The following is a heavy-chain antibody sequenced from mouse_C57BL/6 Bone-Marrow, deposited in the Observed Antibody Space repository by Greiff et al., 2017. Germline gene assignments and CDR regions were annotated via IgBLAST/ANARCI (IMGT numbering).Heavy chain of an antibody. D-gene: IGHD3-3*01. CDR3: ARRAYWYFDV. CDR1: GYTFTSYW. Sequence: VQLQQPGAELVKPGASVKMSCKASGYTFTSYWITWVKQRPGQGLEWIGDIYPRSGNTYYNEKFKGKATLTADKSSSTAYMELRSLTSEDSAVYFCARRAYWYFDVWGTGTTVTVSS. V-gene: IGHV1-55*01. CDR2: IYPRSGNT. J-gene: IGHJ1*03.